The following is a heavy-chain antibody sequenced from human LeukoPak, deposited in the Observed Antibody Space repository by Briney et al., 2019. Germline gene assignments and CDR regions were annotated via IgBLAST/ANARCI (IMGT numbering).Heavy chain of an antibody. CDR2: IYYSGST. CDR3: ARRKQQLAFDY. J-gene: IGHJ4*02. V-gene: IGHV4-39*01. Sequence: SETLSLNCTVSGGSISGSSYYWGWIRQPQGKGLEWIGSIYYSGSTYYNPSLKSRVTISVDTSKNQFSLKLSSVTAADTAVYYCARRKQQLAFDYWGQGTLVTVSS. CDR1: GGSISGSSYY. D-gene: IGHD6-13*01.